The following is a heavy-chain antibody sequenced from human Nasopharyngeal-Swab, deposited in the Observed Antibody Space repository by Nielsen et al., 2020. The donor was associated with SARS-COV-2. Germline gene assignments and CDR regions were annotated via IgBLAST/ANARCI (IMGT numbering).Heavy chain of an antibody. V-gene: IGHV3-48*03. J-gene: IGHJ4*02. CDR2: ISSSGSTK. D-gene: IGHD2-2*01. CDR1: GFTLSSYE. Sequence: GESLKISCAASGFTLSSYEMNWVRQAPGKGLEWVSYISSSGSTKYYADSVKGRFTTSRDNAKNSLYLQMNSLRAEDTAVYYCARDYCSSTSCYDYWGQGTLVTVSS. CDR3: ARDYCSSTSCYDY.